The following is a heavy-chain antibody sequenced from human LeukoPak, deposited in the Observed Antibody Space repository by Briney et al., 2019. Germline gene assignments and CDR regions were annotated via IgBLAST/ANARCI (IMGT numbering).Heavy chain of an antibody. D-gene: IGHD3-22*01. J-gene: IGHJ4*02. CDR3: ARANYYDSSGYPSY. V-gene: IGHV1-2*02. CDR2: INPNSGGT. CDR1: GYTFSDYY. Sequence: GASVKVSCKASGYTFSDYYMHWVRQAPGQGLEWMGWINPNSGGTNYAQKFQGRVTMTRDTSISTACMELSRLRSDDTAVYYCARANYYDSSGYPSYWGQGTLVTVSS.